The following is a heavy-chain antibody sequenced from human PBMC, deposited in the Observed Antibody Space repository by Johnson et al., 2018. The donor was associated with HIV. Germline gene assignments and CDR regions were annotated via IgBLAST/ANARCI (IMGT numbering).Heavy chain of an antibody. D-gene: IGHD3-10*01. V-gene: IGHV3-33*06. Sequence: VQLVESGGGVVQPWSSLRLSCAASGFTFSSYGMHWVRQAPGKGLEWVAVIWYDGSNKYYADSVKGRFTISRDNSKNTLYLQMNSLRAEDTAVYYCAKDSPGEGDAFDIWGQGTLVTVSS. J-gene: IGHJ3*02. CDR3: AKDSPGEGDAFDI. CDR1: GFTFSSYG. CDR2: IWYDGSNK.